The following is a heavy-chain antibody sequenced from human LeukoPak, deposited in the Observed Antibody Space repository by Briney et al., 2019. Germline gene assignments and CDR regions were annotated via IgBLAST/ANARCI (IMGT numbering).Heavy chain of an antibody. CDR1: GGSISSYY. V-gene: IGHV4-59*01. Sequence: PSETLSLTCTVSGGSISSYYWSWIRQPPGKGLEWIGYIYYSGSTNYNPSLKSRVTISVDTSKNQFSLKLSSVTAADTAVYYCARGRSVVTDIPGYYYYYGMDVWGQGTTVTVSS. CDR3: ARGRSVVTDIPGYYYYYGMDV. CDR2: IYYSGST. D-gene: IGHD2-21*02. J-gene: IGHJ6*02.